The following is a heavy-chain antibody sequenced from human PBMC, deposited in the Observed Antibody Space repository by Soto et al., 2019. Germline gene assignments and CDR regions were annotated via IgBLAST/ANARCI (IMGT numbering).Heavy chain of an antibody. J-gene: IGHJ6*02. V-gene: IGHV1-18*01. CDR1: DNTFTHYG. Sequence: ASVKVSCKSSDNTFTHYGINWVRQAPGQGLEWMGWISGYNGNTKYAQKFQDRVTMTADTSTGTAFMEVRSLTSDDTAIYYCAASIFYYGMDVWGQGTTVTVSS. CDR3: AASIFYYGMDV. CDR2: ISGYNGNT.